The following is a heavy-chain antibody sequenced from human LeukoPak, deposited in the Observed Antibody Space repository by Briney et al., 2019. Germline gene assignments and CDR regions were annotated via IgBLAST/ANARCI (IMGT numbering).Heavy chain of an antibody. D-gene: IGHD3-10*01. CDR2: IIPIFGTA. Sequence: GASVKVSCKASGGTFISYAISWVRQAPGQGLEWMGGIIPIFGTANYAQKFQGRVTITADESTSTAYMELSSLRSEDTAVYYCARDPITMVRGVIHTYYYYYGMDVWGQGTTVTVSS. J-gene: IGHJ6*02. V-gene: IGHV1-69*13. CDR1: GGTFISYA. CDR3: ARDPITMVRGVIHTYYYYYGMDV.